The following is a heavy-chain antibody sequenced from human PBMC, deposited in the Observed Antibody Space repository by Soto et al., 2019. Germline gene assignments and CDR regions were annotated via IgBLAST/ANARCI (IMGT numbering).Heavy chain of an antibody. D-gene: IGHD6-19*01. J-gene: IGHJ6*02. CDR1: GYTFTIYG. V-gene: IGHV1-18*04. CDR3: ARASFRAEAGRYYYGMDV. Sequence: GASVKVSCTGSGYTFTIYGISWVRPATGPVLEWMGWISAYNGNTNYAQKLQGRVTMTTDTSTSTAYMELRSLRSDDTAVYYCARASFRAEAGRYYYGMDVWGQGTTVTVSS. CDR2: ISAYNGNT.